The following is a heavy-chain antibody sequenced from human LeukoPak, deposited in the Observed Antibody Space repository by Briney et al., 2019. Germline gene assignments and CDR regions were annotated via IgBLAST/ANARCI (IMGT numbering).Heavy chain of an antibody. CDR1: GFTFSDYA. Sequence: GGSLRLSCAASGFTFSDYAMSWVRQAPGKGLEWVSTINNGVANTYYADSVKGRFSISRDNSQNTVYLQMNSLRAEDMAVYYCAKDLWNGYFSFDYWGQGTVVTVSS. J-gene: IGHJ4*02. CDR2: INNGVANT. CDR3: AKDLWNGYFSFDY. V-gene: IGHV3-23*01. D-gene: IGHD3-3*01.